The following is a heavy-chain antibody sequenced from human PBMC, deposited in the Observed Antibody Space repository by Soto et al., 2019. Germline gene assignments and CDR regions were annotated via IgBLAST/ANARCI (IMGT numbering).Heavy chain of an antibody. CDR1: GFSLSTSGVG. CDR2: IYWNDDK. CDR3: AHCPLWFGESHAFDI. J-gene: IGHJ3*02. V-gene: IGHV2-5*01. Sequence: QITLKESGPTLVKPTQTLTLTCTFSGFSLSTSGVGVGWIRQPPGKALEWLALIYWNDDKRYSPSLKSRLTITKDTSKIQVVLTMTNMDPVNTATYYCAHCPLWFGESHAFDIWGQGTMVTVSS. D-gene: IGHD3-10*01.